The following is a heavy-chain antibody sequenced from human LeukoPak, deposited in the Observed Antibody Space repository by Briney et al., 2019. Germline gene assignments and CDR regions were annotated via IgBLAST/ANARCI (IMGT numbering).Heavy chain of an antibody. CDR2: ISWDGGST. Sequence: PGGFLRLSCAASGFSFDDYTMHWVRQAPGKGLEWVSLISWDGGSTYYADSVKGRFTISRDNSKNSLYLQMNSLRTEDTALYYCAKDGVSEGSSSLFYYYYMDVWGKGSTVTVSS. CDR3: AKDGVSEGSSSLFYYYYMDV. CDR1: GFSFDDYT. J-gene: IGHJ6*03. V-gene: IGHV3-43*01. D-gene: IGHD6-6*01.